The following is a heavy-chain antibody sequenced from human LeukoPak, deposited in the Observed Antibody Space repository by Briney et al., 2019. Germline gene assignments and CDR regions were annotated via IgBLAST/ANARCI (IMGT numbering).Heavy chain of an antibody. CDR2: VFYTGNT. V-gene: IGHV4-39*01. CDR1: GVSIISSNYY. D-gene: IGHD6-13*01. Sequence: SETLSLTCTVSGVSIISSNYYWGCFRQPPGKSLEWIASVFYTGNTRHNPSLKSRVTISVDTSKNEFSLNLSSVTAEDTAVYYCARRLGSSADGILKYYFDYWGQGTLVTVSS. CDR3: ARRLGSSADGILKYYFDY. J-gene: IGHJ4*02.